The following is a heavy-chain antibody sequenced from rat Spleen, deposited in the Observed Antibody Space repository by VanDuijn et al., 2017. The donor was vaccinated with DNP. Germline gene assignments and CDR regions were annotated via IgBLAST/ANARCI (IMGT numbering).Heavy chain of an antibody. Sequence: EVQIVETGGGLVEPGRSLKVSCVASGFTFSGYWMYWIRQAPGKGLEWVASINTDGDSTYYLESVKGRFTISRANAENTVYLQMNSLRFDDTATYYCARQGPAITTRYFDYWGQVVLVTVSS. CDR1: GFTFSGYW. CDR3: ARQGPAITTRYFDY. J-gene: IGHJ2*01. CDR2: INTDGDST. V-gene: IGHV5-58*01. D-gene: IGHD1-4*01.